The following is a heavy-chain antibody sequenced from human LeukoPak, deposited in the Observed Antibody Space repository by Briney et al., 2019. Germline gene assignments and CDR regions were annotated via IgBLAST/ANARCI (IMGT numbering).Heavy chain of an antibody. D-gene: IGHD2-15*01. CDR2: IIPIFGTA. J-gene: IGHJ1*01. CDR3: ARAPYCSGGSCDAEYFQH. Sequence: GSSVKVSCKASGGTFSSYTISWVRQAPGQGLEWMGGIIPIFGTANYAQKFQGRVTITADESTSTAYMELSSLRSEDTAVYYCARAPYCSGGSCDAEYFQHWGQGTLVTVSS. CDR1: GGTFSSYT. V-gene: IGHV1-69*01.